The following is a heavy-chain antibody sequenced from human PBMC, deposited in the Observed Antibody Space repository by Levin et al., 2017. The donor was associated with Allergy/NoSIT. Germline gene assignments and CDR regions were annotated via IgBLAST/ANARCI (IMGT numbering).Heavy chain of an antibody. CDR3: ASSGGGYSSSWDHYFDY. CDR1: GGSISSYY. CDR2: IYYSGST. V-gene: IGHV4-59*01. Sequence: SETLSLTCTVSGGSISSYYWSWIRQPPGKGLEWIGYIYYSGSTNYNPSLKSRVTISVDTSKNQFSLKLSSVTAADTAVYYCASSGGGYSSSWDHYFDYWGQGTLVTVSS. J-gene: IGHJ4*02. D-gene: IGHD6-13*01.